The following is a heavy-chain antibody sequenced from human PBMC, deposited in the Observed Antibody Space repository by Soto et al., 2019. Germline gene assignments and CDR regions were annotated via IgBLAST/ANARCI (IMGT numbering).Heavy chain of an antibody. D-gene: IGHD2-21*02. Sequence: SETLSLTCTVSGGSISSFYWSWIRQPPGKGLEWIGYIYYSGSTNYNPSLKSRVTISVDTSKNQFSLKLNSVTAADTAVYYCARDLWGYCGTDCYPLDVWGQGTTVTVSS. J-gene: IGHJ6*02. CDR3: ARDLWGYCGTDCYPLDV. V-gene: IGHV4-59*01. CDR2: IYYSGST. CDR1: GGSISSFY.